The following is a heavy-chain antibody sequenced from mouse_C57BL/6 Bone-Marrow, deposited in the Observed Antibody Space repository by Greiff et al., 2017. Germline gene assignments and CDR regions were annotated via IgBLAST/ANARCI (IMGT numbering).Heavy chain of an antibody. D-gene: IGHD1-1*01. J-gene: IGHJ1*03. CDR3: ARGPSYYGSSHWYFDV. CDR2: ISDGGSYT. V-gene: IGHV5-4*01. Sequence: EVQVVESGGGLVKPGGSLKLSCAASGFTFSSYAMSWVRQTPEKRLEWVATISDGGSYTYYPDNVKGRFTISRDNAKNNLYLQMSHLKSEDTAMYYCARGPSYYGSSHWYFDVWGTGTTVTVSS. CDR1: GFTFSSYA.